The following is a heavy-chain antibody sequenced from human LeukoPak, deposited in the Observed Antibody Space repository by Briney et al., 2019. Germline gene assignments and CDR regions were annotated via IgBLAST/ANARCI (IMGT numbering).Heavy chain of an antibody. D-gene: IGHD6-19*01. V-gene: IGHV4-59*12. J-gene: IGHJ4*02. Sequence: PSETLSLTCTVSGGSISSYYWSWIRQPPGKGLKWIGNIYYSGYTTYSPSLRSRVTISVDTSKNQFSLKLSSVTAADTAVYYCARRGRQWLVLGYFDYWGQGTLVTVSS. CDR3: ARRGRQWLVLGYFDY. CDR1: GGSISSYY. CDR2: IYYSGYT.